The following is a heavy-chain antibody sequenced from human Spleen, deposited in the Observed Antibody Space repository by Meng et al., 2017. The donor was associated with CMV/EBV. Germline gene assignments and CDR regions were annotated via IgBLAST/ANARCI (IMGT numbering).Heavy chain of an antibody. CDR1: GYAFRNYY. Sequence: ASVKVSCKASGYAFRNYYIHWMRQAPGQGPEWKGWINPKSGGANYAQKFQGRVTVTRDTSISTAYMELRSLTSEDTAVYYCARETCNGGRCYNVEGPYDYWGQGTLVTVSS. D-gene: IGHD2/OR15-2a*01. CDR2: INPKSGGA. CDR3: ARETCNGGRCYNVEGPYDY. V-gene: IGHV1-2*02. J-gene: IGHJ4*02.